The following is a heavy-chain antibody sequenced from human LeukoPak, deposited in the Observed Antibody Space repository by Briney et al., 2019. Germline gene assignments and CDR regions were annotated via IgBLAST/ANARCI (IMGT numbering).Heavy chain of an antibody. CDR1: GFTFSNYG. CDR3: AKAATLEDYYGMDV. CDR2: ISYDGSNK. V-gene: IGHV3-30*18. Sequence: GGSLRLSCAASGFTFSNYGMNWVRQAPGKGLEWVAVISYDGSNKYYADSVKGRFTISRDNSKNTLYLQMNSLRAEDTAVYYCAKAATLEDYYGMDVWGQGTTVTVSS. D-gene: IGHD6-25*01. J-gene: IGHJ6*02.